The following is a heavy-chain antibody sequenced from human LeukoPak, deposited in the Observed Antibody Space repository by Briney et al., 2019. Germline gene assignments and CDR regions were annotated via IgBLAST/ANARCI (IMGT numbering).Heavy chain of an antibody. CDR2: IYHSGST. CDR1: GGSISSSNW. J-gene: IGHJ6*02. D-gene: IGHD3-10*01. Sequence: SGTLSLTFAVSGGSISSSNWWSWVRQPPGKGLEWIGEIYHSGSTNYNPSLKSRVTISVDKSKNQFSLKLSSVTAADTAVYYCARMVLLWFGRPYYYYGMDVWGQGTTVTVSS. CDR3: ARMVLLWFGRPYYYYGMDV. V-gene: IGHV4-4*02.